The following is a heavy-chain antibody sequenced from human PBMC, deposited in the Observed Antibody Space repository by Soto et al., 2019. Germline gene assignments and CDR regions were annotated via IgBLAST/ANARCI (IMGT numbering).Heavy chain of an antibody. V-gene: IGHV4-4*07. CDR3: AKELKPYNSGWYFALS. CDR1: GGSISSYY. CDR2: IYLSGNT. J-gene: IGHJ4*02. Sequence: PSETLSLTCTVSGGSISSYYWSWIRQPAGKGLEWIGRIYLSGNTKINPSLKNRVTMSVDASKNQFSLNLKSVTAADTAVYYCAKELKPYNSGWYFALSGGQGTLVTVSS. D-gene: IGHD6-19*01.